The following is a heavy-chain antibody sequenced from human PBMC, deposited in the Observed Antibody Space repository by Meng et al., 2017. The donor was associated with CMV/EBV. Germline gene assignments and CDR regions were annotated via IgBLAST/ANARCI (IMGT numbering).Heavy chain of an antibody. Sequence: GESLKISCAASGFTFDDYAMHWVRQAPGKGLEWVSLISWDGGSTYYADSVKGRFTISRDNAKNTLYLQMNSLRAEDTAVYYCAREGNTGIVGAGDYWGQGTLVTVSS. CDR1: GFTFDDYA. D-gene: IGHD1-26*01. CDR2: ISWDGGST. J-gene: IGHJ4*02. V-gene: IGHV3-43D*03. CDR3: AREGNTGIVGAGDY.